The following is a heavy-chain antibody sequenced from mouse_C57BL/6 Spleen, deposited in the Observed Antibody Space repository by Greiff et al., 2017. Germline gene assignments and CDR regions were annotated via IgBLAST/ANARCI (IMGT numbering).Heavy chain of an antibody. Sequence: VQLLQSGAELVKPGASVKLSCTASGFNIKDYYMHWVKQRTEQGLEWIGRIDPEDGETKYAPKFPGKATITADTSSNTAYLQLSSLTSEDTAVYYCARGITTVVGGDYWGQGTTLTDSS. J-gene: IGHJ2*01. D-gene: IGHD1-1*01. CDR3: ARGITTVVGGDY. V-gene: IGHV14-2*01. CDR2: IDPEDGET. CDR1: GFNIKDYY.